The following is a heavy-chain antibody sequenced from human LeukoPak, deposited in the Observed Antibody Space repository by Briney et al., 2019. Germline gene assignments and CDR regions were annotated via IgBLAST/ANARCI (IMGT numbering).Heavy chain of an antibody. CDR1: GFTFSSYA. J-gene: IGHJ4*02. CDR2: ISGSGGST. V-gene: IGHV3-23*01. Sequence: PGGSLRLSCAASGFTFSSYAMSWVRQAPGKGLEWVSAISGSGGSTYYADSVKGRFTISRDNAKNSLYLQMNSLRAEDTAVYYCARENVPLFEAMVTDSEFDYWGQGTLVTVSS. D-gene: IGHD5-18*01. CDR3: ARENVPLFEAMVTDSEFDY.